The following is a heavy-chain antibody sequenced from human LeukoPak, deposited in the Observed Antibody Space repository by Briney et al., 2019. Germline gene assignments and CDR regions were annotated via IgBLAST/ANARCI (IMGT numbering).Heavy chain of an antibody. CDR2: LYFDDDK. D-gene: IGHD3-9*01. CDR3: AHRPPYDIAPASPYFDY. V-gene: IGHV2-5*02. CDR1: GFSLRTSGVG. Sequence: SGPTLVNPTQTLTLTCTLSGFSLRTSGVGVGWIRQPPGKALEWLALLYFDDDKRYSPSLKSRLTITKDTSKNQVVLTMTNMDPVDTATYYCAHRPPYDIAPASPYFDYWGQGTLVTVSS. J-gene: IGHJ4*02.